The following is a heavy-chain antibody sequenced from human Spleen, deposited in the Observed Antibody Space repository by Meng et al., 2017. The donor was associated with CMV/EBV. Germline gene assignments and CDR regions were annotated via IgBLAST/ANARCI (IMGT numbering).Heavy chain of an antibody. Sequence: GESLKISCAASGFTFSSYWMHWVRQAPGKGLVWVSRINSDGSSTSYADSVKGRFTISRDNSKNTLYLQMNSLRADDTAVYFCAVIISFSHWGQGSLVTVSS. CDR3: AVIISFSH. J-gene: IGHJ4*02. CDR1: GFTFSSYW. D-gene: IGHD2/OR15-2a*01. V-gene: IGHV3-74*01. CDR2: INSDGSST.